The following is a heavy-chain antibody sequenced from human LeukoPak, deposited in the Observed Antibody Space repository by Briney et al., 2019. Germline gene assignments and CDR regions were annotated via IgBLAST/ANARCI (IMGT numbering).Heavy chain of an antibody. CDR2: INAGNGNT. CDR1: GYTFTSYA. CDR3: ARDRVPIAVTGTGDYFDY. V-gene: IGHV1-3*01. Sequence: ASVKVSCKASGYTFTSYAMRWVRQAPGQRLEWMGWINAGNGNTKYSQKFQGRVTITRDTSASTAYMELGSLRSEDTAVYYCARDRVPIAVTGTGDYFDYWGQGTLVTVSS. J-gene: IGHJ4*02. D-gene: IGHD6-19*01.